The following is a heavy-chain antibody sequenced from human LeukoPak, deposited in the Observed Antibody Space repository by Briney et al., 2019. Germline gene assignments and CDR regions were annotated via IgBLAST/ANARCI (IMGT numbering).Heavy chain of an antibody. CDR2: IYPGDSDT. J-gene: IGHJ6*02. D-gene: IGHD5-18*01. CDR1: GYSFTSYW. CDR3: ARLVDTAMDPKNGMDV. V-gene: IGHV5-51*03. Sequence: PGESLKISCKGSGYSFTSYWIGWVRQMPGKGLEWMGIIYPGDSDTRYSPSFQGQVTISADKSISTAYLQWSSLKASDTAMYYCARLVDTAMDPKNGMDVWGQGTTVTVSS.